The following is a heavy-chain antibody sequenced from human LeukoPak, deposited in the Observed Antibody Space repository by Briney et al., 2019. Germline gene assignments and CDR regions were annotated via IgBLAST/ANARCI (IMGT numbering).Heavy chain of an antibody. CDR2: INSDGSST. J-gene: IGHJ5*02. V-gene: IGHV3-74*01. Sequence: GGSLRLSCAASGFTFSSYWMHWVRQDPGKGLVWVSRINSDGSSTSYADSVKGRFTISRDNSKNTLYLQMNSLRAEDTAVYYCAKDQSGSPEPCFDPWGQGTLVTVSS. CDR1: GFTFSSYW. D-gene: IGHD2-15*01. CDR3: AKDQSGSPEPCFDP.